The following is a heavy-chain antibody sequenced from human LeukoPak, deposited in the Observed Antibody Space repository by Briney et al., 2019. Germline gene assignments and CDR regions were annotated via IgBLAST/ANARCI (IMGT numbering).Heavy chain of an antibody. D-gene: IGHD3-16*01. J-gene: IGHJ5*02. V-gene: IGHV4-38-2*02. Sequence: SETLSLTCTVSGYSITSGEYWGWIRQPPEKGLELIGTIFHSRSTYYNPSLKSRVTISVDTSKKQFSMKLNSVTAADTAVYYCARESGSYLWRSWLNPWGQGTLVTVSS. CDR3: ARESGSYLWRSWLNP. CDR1: GYSITSGEY. CDR2: IFHSRST.